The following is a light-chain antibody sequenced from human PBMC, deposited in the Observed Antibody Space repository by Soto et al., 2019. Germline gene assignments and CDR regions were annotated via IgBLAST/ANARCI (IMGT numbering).Light chain of an antibody. CDR3: QQYENLPYT. CDR1: QDIGNY. CDR2: DAS. J-gene: IGKJ2*01. Sequence: DIQMTQSPSSLSASVGDRVTITCQASQDIGNYLSWHQQKPGKAPKLLIYDASNLETGVPSRFSGSGSGTDFTFTISSLQPEDFATYYCQQYENLPYTFGQGTKLDIK. V-gene: IGKV1-33*01.